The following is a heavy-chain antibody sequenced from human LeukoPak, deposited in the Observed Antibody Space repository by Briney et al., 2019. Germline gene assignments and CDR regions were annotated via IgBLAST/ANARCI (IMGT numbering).Heavy chain of an antibody. D-gene: IGHD2-21*02. Sequence: GASLQISCEGSGSSFTSYWIGWVRPLPGKGLEWMGIIYPGDSDTRYSPSFQGQVTISADKSISTAYLQWSSLKASDTAMYYCARLGVVVVTGDYYGMDVWGQGTTVTVSS. CDR1: GSSFTSYW. CDR2: IYPGDSDT. J-gene: IGHJ6*02. V-gene: IGHV5-51*01. CDR3: ARLGVVVVTGDYYGMDV.